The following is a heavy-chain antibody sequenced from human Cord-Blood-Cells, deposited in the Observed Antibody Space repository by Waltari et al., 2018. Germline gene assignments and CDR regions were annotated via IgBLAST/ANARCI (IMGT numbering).Heavy chain of an antibody. CDR2: INPSGGST. V-gene: IGHV1-46*01. Sequence: QVQLVQSGAEVKKPGASVKVSCKASGYTFTSYYMHWVRQAPGQGLEWMGIINPSGGSTSYAQKCQGRVTMTRDTSTSTVYMELSSLRSEDTAVYYCARDSGHGDYDYWGQGTLVTVSS. CDR1: GYTFTSYY. CDR3: ARDSGHGDYDY. J-gene: IGHJ4*02. D-gene: IGHD4-17*01.